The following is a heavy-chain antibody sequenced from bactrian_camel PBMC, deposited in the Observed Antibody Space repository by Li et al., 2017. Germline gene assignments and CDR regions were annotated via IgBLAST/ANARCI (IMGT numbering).Heavy chain of an antibody. Sequence: QLVESGGGSVQAGGSLRLSCAASTYTYCRFALSWYRQAPGKQREFVSRIDISGTTTYADSGKGRFTISQDNAKNSVYLQMNSLRPEDSAMYYCKADSAAGSNCRGVSGWGQGTQVTVS. V-gene: IGHV3S53*01. CDR3: KADSAAGSNCRGVSG. D-gene: IGHD6*01. J-gene: IGHJ4*01. CDR2: IDISGTT. CDR1: TYTYCRFA.